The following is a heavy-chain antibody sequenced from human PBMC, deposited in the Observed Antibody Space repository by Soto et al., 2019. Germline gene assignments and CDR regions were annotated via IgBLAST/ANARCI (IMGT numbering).Heavy chain of an antibody. CDR2: ISAYNGNT. CDR1: GYTFTSYG. J-gene: IGHJ4*02. Sequence: QVQLVQSGAEVKKPGASVKVSCKASGYTFTSYGISWVRQAPGQGHEWMGWISAYNGNTNYAQKLQGRVTMTTDTSTSTAYMELRSLRSDDTAVYYCARDPRKTRYKVLEYSSSGSFDYWGQGTLVPVSS. CDR3: ARDPRKTRYKVLEYSSSGSFDY. V-gene: IGHV1-18*01. D-gene: IGHD6-6*01.